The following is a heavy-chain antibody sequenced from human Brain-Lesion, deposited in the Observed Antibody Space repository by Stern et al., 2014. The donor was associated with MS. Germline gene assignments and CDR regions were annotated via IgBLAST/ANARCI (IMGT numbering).Heavy chain of an antibody. D-gene: IGHD3-22*01. CDR1: GVSIRDYY. Sequence: QQEESAPGLVKPSATLSLTCPVSGVSIRDYYWSWIRQPPGKGLQWIGYIYHSRGTKNTPSLKSRVTISIHTSTTKLSLNFTPVTVADAAVYYCARRYDSTGYGRENWFDPWGQGTLVTVSS. V-gene: IGHV4-59*01. J-gene: IGHJ5*02. CDR2: IYHSRGT. CDR3: ARRYDSTGYGRENWFDP.